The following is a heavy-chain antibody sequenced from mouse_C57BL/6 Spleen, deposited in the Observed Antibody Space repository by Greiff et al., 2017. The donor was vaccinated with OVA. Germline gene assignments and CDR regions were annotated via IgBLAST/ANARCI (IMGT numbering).Heavy chain of an antibody. D-gene: IGHD3-2*02. CDR3: ASPSAQAPAWFAY. Sequence: EVHLVESGPELVKPGASVKISCKASGYSFTDYNMNWVKQSNGKSLEWIGVINPNYGTTSYNQKFKGKATLTVDQSSSTAYMQLNSLTSEDSAVYYCASPSAQAPAWFAYWGQGTLVTVSA. CDR1: GYSFTDYN. J-gene: IGHJ3*01. CDR2: INPNYGTT. V-gene: IGHV1-39*01.